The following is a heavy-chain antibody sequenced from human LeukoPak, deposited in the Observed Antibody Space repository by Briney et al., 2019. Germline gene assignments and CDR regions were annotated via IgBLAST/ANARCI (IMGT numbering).Heavy chain of an antibody. CDR3: ATGPIVGADRDAFDI. V-gene: IGHV1-24*01. CDR1: GYTLTELS. Sequence: ASVKVSCKASGYTLTELSMHWVRQAPGKGLEWMGGFDPEDGETIYAQKFQGRVTMTEDTSTDTAYMELSSLRSEDTAVYYCATGPIVGADRDAFDIWGQGTMVTVSS. J-gene: IGHJ3*02. D-gene: IGHD1-26*01. CDR2: FDPEDGET.